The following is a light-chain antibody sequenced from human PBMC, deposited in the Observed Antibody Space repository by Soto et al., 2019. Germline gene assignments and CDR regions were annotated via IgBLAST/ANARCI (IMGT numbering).Light chain of an antibody. CDR2: WAS. V-gene: IGKV4-1*01. Sequence: DIVMTQSPDSLAVSLGERATINCKSSKSVLYSSNNKNYLAWYQQKPGQPPKLLIYWASTRESGVPDRFSGSGSGTDFTLTISSLQAEDVAVYYCQQYYSTLPYTFGQGTKLEIK. CDR3: QQYYSTLPYT. CDR1: KSVLYSSNNKNY. J-gene: IGKJ2*01.